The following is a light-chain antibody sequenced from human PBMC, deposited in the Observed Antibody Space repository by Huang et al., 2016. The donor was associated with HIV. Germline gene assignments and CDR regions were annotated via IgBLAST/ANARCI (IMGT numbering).Light chain of an antibody. CDR2: ATS. J-gene: IGKJ3*01. CDR3: QQSYSTPFT. V-gene: IGKV1-39*01. CDR1: QTMSSY. Sequence: DIQMTQSPSSLSASVGDRVTIPCRASQTMSSYLNWYQQKPGKAPKLLIYATSSLQSGVPSRFSGSGSGTHFTLTIRSLQLEDFATYYCQQSYSTPFTFGPGTKVDIK.